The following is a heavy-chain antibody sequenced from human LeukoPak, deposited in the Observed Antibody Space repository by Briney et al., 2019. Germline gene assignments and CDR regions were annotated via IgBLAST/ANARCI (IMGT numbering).Heavy chain of an antibody. J-gene: IGHJ4*02. CDR3: VRNIVGANAFDY. CDR2: FYHGGNT. D-gene: IGHD1-26*01. V-gene: IGHV4-4*02. Sequence: SESLSLTCAVSGGSISSINWWSWVRQPPGKGLEWIGEFYHGGNTNYNPSLKSRVSISVDKSKNQFSPKLSSVTAADTAVYYCVRNIVGANAFDYWGQGTLVTVSS. CDR1: GGSISSINW.